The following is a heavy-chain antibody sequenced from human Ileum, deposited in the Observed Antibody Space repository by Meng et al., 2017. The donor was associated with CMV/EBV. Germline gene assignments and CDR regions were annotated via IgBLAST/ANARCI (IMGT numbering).Heavy chain of an antibody. V-gene: IGHV3-30*02. D-gene: IGHD6-13*01. J-gene: IGHJ4*02. CDR1: GFTFSDYA. CDR3: ATSRTFDY. CDR2: IRYDGSNE. Sequence: GESLKISCAASGFTFSDYAMHWVRQAPGKGLEWVALIRYDGSNEYYADSVKGRFTISRDNSKNTLFLQMNSLRTEDTAVYYCATSRTFDYWGQGTLVTVSS.